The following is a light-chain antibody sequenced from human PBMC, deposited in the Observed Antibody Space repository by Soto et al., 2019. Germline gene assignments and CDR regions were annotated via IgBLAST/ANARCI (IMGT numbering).Light chain of an antibody. J-gene: IGKJ4*01. V-gene: IGKV1-39*01. CDR2: AAS. CDR3: QQSYSTPPLP. Sequence: DIQMTQSPSSLSASVGDRVTITCRASQSISSYLNWYQQKPGKAPKLLIYAASSLQSGVPSRFTGSGSGTDFTLTISSLRPEDIAKYYCQQSYSTPPLPFGGGTKVEIK. CDR1: QSISSY.